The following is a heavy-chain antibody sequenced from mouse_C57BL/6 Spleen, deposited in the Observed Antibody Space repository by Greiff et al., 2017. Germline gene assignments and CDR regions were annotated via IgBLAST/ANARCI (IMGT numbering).Heavy chain of an antibody. V-gene: IGHV1-69*01. J-gene: IGHJ3*01. D-gene: IGHD3-2*02. CDR2: IDPSDSYT. CDR1: GYTFTSYW. Sequence: VQLQQSGAELVMPGASVKLSCKASGYTFTSYWMHWVKQRPGQGLEWIGEIDPSDSYTNYNQKFKGKSTLTVDKSSSTAYMQLSSLTSEDSAVYYCARNSRRGFFAYWGQGTLVTVSA. CDR3: ARNSRRGFFAY.